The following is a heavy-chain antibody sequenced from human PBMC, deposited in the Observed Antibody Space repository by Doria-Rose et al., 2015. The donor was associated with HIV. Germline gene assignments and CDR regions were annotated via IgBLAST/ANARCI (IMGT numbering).Heavy chain of an antibody. J-gene: IGHJ4*02. CDR1: GGTFSSYA. D-gene: IGHD5-18*01. V-gene: IGHV1-69*09. CDR2: IIPILGIA. CDR3: ATVDTAMGGYFDY. Sequence: QVQLVQSGAEVKKPGSSVKVSCKASGGTFSSYAISRVRQAPGQGLEWMGRIIPILGIANYAQKFQGRVTIAADKSTSTAYMELSSLRSEDTAVYYCATVDTAMGGYFDYWGQGTLVTVSS.